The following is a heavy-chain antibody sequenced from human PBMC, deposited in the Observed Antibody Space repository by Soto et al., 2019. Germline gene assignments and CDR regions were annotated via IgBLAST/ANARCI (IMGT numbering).Heavy chain of an antibody. J-gene: IGHJ6*02. V-gene: IGHV1-2*02. D-gene: IGHD3-10*02. CDR2: INPKFGDT. CDR3: ARNMDYYYGRGSGNGHGV. Sequence: QMQLVQSGAEVKEPGDSVRVSCEASGYTFTAYYIHWVRQAPGQGLEWMGWINPKFGDTTYAQDFQGRVSMTRDMSISTVNMELSRLTTDATAIYYCARNMDYYYGRGSGNGHGVWGQGTTVTVFS. CDR1: GYTFTAYY.